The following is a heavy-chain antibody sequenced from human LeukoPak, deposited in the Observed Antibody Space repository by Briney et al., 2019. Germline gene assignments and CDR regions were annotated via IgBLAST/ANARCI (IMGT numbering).Heavy chain of an antibody. J-gene: IGHJ5*02. CDR2: ISASGTNT. D-gene: IGHD1-26*01. Sequence: GGSLRLSCAASGFTFSSYAMSWVRQAPGKGLKWVSGISASGTNTHYADSVKGRFTISRDNSKNTLHLQMNSLRAEDTAVYYCARGDTLPGGLDPWGQGTLVTVSS. CDR3: ARGDTLPGGLDP. CDR1: GFTFSSYA. V-gene: IGHV3-23*01.